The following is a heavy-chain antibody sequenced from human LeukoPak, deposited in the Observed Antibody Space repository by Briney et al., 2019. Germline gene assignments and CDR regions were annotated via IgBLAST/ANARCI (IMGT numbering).Heavy chain of an antibody. CDR1: GYSISSGYY. D-gene: IGHD2-2*01. V-gene: IGHV4-38-2*01. CDR3: ARVTTSSAMEDYFDY. CDR2: IYHSGSF. J-gene: IGHJ4*02. Sequence: ETLSLTCAVSGYSISSGYYWGWIRQPPGKGLEWIENIYHSGSFYSNPSLKSRVSISVDTSKNQFSLKLSSVTAADTAVYYCARVTTSSAMEDYFDYWGQGTLVTVSS.